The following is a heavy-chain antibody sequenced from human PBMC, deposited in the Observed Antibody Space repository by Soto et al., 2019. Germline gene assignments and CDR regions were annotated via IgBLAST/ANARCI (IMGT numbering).Heavy chain of an antibody. V-gene: IGHV3-23*01. CDR2: ISGSGDNT. D-gene: IGHD6-13*01. Sequence: EVQLLESGGGLVQPGGSLRLSCAASGFTFSSYAMRWVRQAPGKGLEWVSAISGSGDNTYYTDSVKGRFTISRDNSKNTLYLQMNSLRAEDTAVYYCARRGPGTYFDYWGQGTLVTVSS. CDR3: ARRGPGTYFDY. J-gene: IGHJ4*02. CDR1: GFTFSSYA.